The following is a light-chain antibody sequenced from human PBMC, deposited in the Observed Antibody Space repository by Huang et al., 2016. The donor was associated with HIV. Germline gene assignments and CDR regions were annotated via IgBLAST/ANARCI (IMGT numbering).Light chain of an antibody. CDR1: QDIANS. Sequence: QLTQSPSSLSMSVGDRVIITCQASQDIANSLAWYQHKPGRAPKLLISAASTLQICVPSRFSGGSAGTYFTLIITNLQPDDFASYYCQQLHSYPITFGQGTRLDI. CDR3: QQLHSYPIT. V-gene: IGKV1-9*01. J-gene: IGKJ5*01. CDR2: AAS.